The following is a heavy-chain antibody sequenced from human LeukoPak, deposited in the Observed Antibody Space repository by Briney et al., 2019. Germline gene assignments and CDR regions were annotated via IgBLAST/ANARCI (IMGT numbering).Heavy chain of an antibody. CDR2: ISSSGSTI. J-gene: IGHJ6*02. CDR3: ARDVGSSWYFNYGMDV. Sequence: GGSLRLSCAASGFTFSSYEMNWVRQAPGKGLEWVSYISSSGSTIYYADSVRGRFTISRDNAKNSLYLQMNSLRAEDTAVYYCARDVGSSWYFNYGMDVWGQGTTVTVSS. D-gene: IGHD6-13*01. CDR1: GFTFSSYE. V-gene: IGHV3-48*03.